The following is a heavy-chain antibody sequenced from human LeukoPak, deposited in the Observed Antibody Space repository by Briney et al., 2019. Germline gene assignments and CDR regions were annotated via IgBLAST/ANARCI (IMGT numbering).Heavy chain of an antibody. J-gene: IGHJ4*02. CDR3: VRDFSCSGGSCPLFDS. Sequence: GGSLRLSCAASGXTVSSNYMNWVRQGPGKGLEWISTIFSNDTTYYADSVKGRFIISRDNFKNTLYLQMSSLRVEDTAIYYCVRDFSCSGGSCPLFDSWGQGTLVSVSS. V-gene: IGHV3-66*01. CDR1: GXTVSSNY. CDR2: IFSNDTT. D-gene: IGHD2-15*01.